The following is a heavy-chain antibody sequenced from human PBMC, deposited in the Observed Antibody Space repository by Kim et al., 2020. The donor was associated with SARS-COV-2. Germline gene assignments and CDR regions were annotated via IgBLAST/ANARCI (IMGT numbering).Heavy chain of an antibody. CDR2: ISGSGGST. Sequence: GGSLRLSCAASGFTFSSYAMSWVRQAPGKGLEWVSAISGSGGSTYYADSVKGRFTISRDNSKNTLYLQMNSLRAEDTAVYYCAKDTEPIQYYYGDYDAEYFQHWGQGTLVTVSS. CDR1: GFTFSSYA. D-gene: IGHD4-17*01. V-gene: IGHV3-23*01. J-gene: IGHJ1*01. CDR3: AKDTEPIQYYYGDYDAEYFQH.